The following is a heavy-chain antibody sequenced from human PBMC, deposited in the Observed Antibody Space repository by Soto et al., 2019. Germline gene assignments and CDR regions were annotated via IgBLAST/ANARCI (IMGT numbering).Heavy chain of an antibody. V-gene: IGHV5-51*01. CDR2: IYPGDSDT. CDR3: ARPYCGGDCYSAYYFDY. D-gene: IGHD2-21*02. Sequence: PGESQKISCKGSGYSYTSYWIGWVRQMPGKGLEWMGIIYPGDSDTRYSPSFQGQVTISADKSISTAYLQWSSLKASDTAMYYCARPYCGGDCYSAYYFDYWGQGTLVTVSS. CDR1: GYSYTSYW. J-gene: IGHJ4*02.